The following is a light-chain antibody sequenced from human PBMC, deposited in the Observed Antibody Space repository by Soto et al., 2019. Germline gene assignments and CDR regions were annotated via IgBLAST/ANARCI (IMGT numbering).Light chain of an antibody. CDR3: QQYNNWPPYT. CDR2: GAS. J-gene: IGKJ2*01. V-gene: IGKV3-15*01. Sequence: EIVMTQSPATLSVSPGERATLSCRASQSVSSNLTWYKQKPAQAPRLLIYGASTRATGIPARFSGSGSGTEFTLTISSLRSEDFAVYYCQQYNNWPPYTFGQGTKLEIK. CDR1: QSVSSN.